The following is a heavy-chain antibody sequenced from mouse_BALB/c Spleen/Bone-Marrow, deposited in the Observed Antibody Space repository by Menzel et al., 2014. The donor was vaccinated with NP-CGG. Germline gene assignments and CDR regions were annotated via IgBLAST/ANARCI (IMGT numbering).Heavy chain of an antibody. Sequence: EVQLQQSGPELVRPGALVKLSCKASGFNIKDYYMHWVKQRPEQGLEWIGWIDPENGNTIYDPKFQGKASITADTSSNTAYLQLSSLTSEDTAVYYCAGGNYRFAYWGQGTLVTVSA. J-gene: IGHJ3*01. D-gene: IGHD2-1*01. CDR1: GFNIKDYY. CDR3: AGGNYRFAY. V-gene: IGHV14-1*02. CDR2: IDPENGNT.